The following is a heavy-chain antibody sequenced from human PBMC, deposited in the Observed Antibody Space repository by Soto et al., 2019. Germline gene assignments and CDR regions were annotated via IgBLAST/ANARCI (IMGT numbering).Heavy chain of an antibody. Sequence: GGSLRLSCAASGFTFSSYGMHWVRQAPGKGLEWVAVIWYDGSNKYYADSVKGRFTISRDNSKNTLYLQMNSLRAEDTAVYYCARQGPYGDYNVYFDYWGQGTLVTVSS. V-gene: IGHV3-33*01. CDR1: GFTFSSYG. CDR3: ARQGPYGDYNVYFDY. CDR2: IWYDGSNK. D-gene: IGHD4-17*01. J-gene: IGHJ4*02.